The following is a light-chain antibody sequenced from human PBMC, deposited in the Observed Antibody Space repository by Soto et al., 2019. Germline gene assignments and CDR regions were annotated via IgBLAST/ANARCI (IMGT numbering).Light chain of an antibody. CDR3: HQASSLPLS. CDR1: QDISNY. J-gene: IGKJ4*01. CDR2: DAS. Sequence: DIQMNQSPSSLSESVLDRFTITCQASQDISNYLNWYQQKPGKAPKLLIYDASTLHSGVPSRFSGSGSGTDFTLTITNLQPEDFATYYCHQASSLPLSFGGGTNVDIK. V-gene: IGKV1-12*01.